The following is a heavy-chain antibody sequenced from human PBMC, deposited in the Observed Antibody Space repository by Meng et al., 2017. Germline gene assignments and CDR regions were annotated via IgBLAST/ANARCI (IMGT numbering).Heavy chain of an antibody. V-gene: IGHV3-33*01. CDR3: ARENGVRGVKLYWYFDL. CDR1: GFTFSSYG. D-gene: IGHD3-10*01. J-gene: IGHJ2*01. Sequence: GESLKISCAASGFTFSSYGMHWVRQAPGKGLEWVAVIWYDGSNKYYADSVKGRFTISRDNSKNTLYLQMNSLRAEDTAVYYCARENGVRGVKLYWYFDLWGRGTQVTVSS. CDR2: IWYDGSNK.